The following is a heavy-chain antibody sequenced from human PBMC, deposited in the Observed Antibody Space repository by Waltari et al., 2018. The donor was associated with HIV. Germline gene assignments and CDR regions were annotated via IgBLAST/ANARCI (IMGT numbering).Heavy chain of an antibody. CDR1: GDKFSTYY. CDR2: GAPETAGT. J-gene: IGHJ4*02. D-gene: IGHD2-8*01. Sequence: QSGSQVVMVRTALTVACQASGDKFSTYYLHWVKKDPRKSFEWLGRGAPETAGTFYGAHVQTRATITVDSSSKTSFLKVTDVTTDDSAVYYCLSDNGIWGQGSLVTV. V-gene: IGHV1-69-2*01. CDR3: LSDNGI.